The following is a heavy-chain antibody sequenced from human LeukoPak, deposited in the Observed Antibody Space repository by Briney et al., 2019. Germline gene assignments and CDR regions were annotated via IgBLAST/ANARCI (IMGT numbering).Heavy chain of an antibody. CDR2: IYSSENT. J-gene: IGHJ4*02. Sequence: SETLSLTCTVSGGSISSFYWSWIRQPAGKGLEWIGRIYSSENTNYNPSLKSRVTMSVDTSKNQFSLKLSSVTAADTAVYYCAREVVIAATYDYWGQGTLVTVSS. CDR3: AREVVIAATYDY. V-gene: IGHV4-4*07. CDR1: GGSISSFY. D-gene: IGHD2-15*01.